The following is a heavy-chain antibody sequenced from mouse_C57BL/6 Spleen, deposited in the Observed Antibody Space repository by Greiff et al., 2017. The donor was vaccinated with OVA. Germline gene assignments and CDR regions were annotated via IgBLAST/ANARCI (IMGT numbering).Heavy chain of an antibody. J-gene: IGHJ2*01. D-gene: IGHD2-3*01. CDR1: GYSITSGCY. Sequence: EVQLVESGPGLVKPSQSLSLTCSVTGYSITSGCYWSWNRQFPGNKLEWVGYISYDGSNNYNQSLKNRITIPRDTSKNQLFLKLNSVPTEDTATYYCAREDGYYSCDYWGKGTTLTVSS. CDR3: AREDGYYSCDY. CDR2: ISYDGSN. V-gene: IGHV3-6*01.